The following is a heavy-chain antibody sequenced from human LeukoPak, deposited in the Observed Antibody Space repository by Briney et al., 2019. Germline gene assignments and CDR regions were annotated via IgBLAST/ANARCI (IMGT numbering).Heavy chain of an antibody. CDR3: AKDPAMVWYFDY. D-gene: IGHD5-18*01. V-gene: IGHV3-23*01. CDR2: ISGSGGST. CDR1: GFTFSSYA. J-gene: IGHJ4*02. Sequence: SGGSLRLSCAASGFTFSSYAMSWVRQAPGKGLEWVSAISGSGGSTYYADSVKGRFTISRDNPKNTLYLQMNSLRAEDTAVYYCAKDPAMVWYFDYWGQGTLVTVSS.